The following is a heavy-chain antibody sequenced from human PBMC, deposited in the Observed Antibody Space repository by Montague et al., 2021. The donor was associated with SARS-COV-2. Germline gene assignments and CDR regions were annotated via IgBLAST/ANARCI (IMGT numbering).Heavy chain of an antibody. D-gene: IGHD5-24*01. J-gene: IGHJ5*02. CDR2: IYYSGST. Sequence: SETLSLTCTVSGGSTNNYYWSWIRQPPGKGLEWIGHIYYSGSTNYNPSLETRVTISVDTAKNQFSLKVSSVTAADTAVYYCAREDRWNWFDPWGQGTLVIVSS. CDR1: GGSTNNYY. CDR3: AREDRWNWFDP. V-gene: IGHV4-59*12.